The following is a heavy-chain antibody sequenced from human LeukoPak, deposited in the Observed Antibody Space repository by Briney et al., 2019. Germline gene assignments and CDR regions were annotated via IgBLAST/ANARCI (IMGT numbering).Heavy chain of an antibody. V-gene: IGHV1-69*06. J-gene: IGHJ6*03. CDR2: IIPIFGTA. CDR1: GGTFSSYA. Sequence: GASVKVSCKASGGTFSSYAISWVRQAPGQGLEWMGGIIPIFGTANYAQKFQGRVTITADKSTSTAYMELSSLRSEDTAVYYCAIGRGYYGSGSNYYYYMDVWGKGTTVTVSS. CDR3: AIGRGYYGSGSNYYYYMDV. D-gene: IGHD3-10*01.